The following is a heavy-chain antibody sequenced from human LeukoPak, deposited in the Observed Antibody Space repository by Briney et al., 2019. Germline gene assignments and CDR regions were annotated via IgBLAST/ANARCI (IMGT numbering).Heavy chain of an antibody. CDR1: GGSISSYY. J-gene: IGHJ1*01. V-gene: IGHV4-59*08. D-gene: IGHD3-22*01. CDR3: ARRARYYDSSGYYEYFQH. Sequence: PSETLSLTCTVSGGSISSYYWSWIRQPPGKGLEWIGYIYYSGSTNYNPSLKSRVTISVDTSKNQFSLKLSSVTAADTAVYYCARRARYYDSSGYYEYFQHWGQGTLVTVSS. CDR2: IYYSGST.